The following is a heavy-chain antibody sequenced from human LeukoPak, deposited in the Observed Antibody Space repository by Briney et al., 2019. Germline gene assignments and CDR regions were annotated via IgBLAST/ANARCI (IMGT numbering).Heavy chain of an antibody. J-gene: IGHJ4*02. CDR3: AKDFGRSAYDRPFDY. V-gene: IGHV3-9*01. CDR1: GFTFDGYA. Sequence: GGSLRLSCAASGFTFDGYAMHWVRQAPGKGLEWVSGISWNSGSIAYADSVKGRFTISRDNAKNSLYLQTNSLRAEDTALYYCAKDFGRSAYDRPFDYWGQGTLVTVSS. CDR2: ISWNSGSI. D-gene: IGHD5-12*01.